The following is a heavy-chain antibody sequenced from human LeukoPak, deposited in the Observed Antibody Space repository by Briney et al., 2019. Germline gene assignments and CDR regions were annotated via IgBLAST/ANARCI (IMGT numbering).Heavy chain of an antibody. CDR1: GFTFSSYW. Sequence: KAGGSLRLSCAASGFTFSSYWMHWVRQAPGKGLVWVSRINSDGSSTSYADSVKGRFTISRDQEKNTLYLQMNSLRAEDTAVYYCASFYDSSGYYYLPAYWGQGTLVTVSS. CDR2: INSDGSST. D-gene: IGHD3-22*01. CDR3: ASFYDSSGYYYLPAY. V-gene: IGHV3-74*01. J-gene: IGHJ4*02.